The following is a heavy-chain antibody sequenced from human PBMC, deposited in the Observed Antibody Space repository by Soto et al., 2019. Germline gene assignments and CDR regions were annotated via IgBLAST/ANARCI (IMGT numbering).Heavy chain of an antibody. CDR2: TSYDGSNN. CDR3: ARWGTAGGLDV. V-gene: IGHV3-33*05. D-gene: IGHD3-16*01. Sequence: QVQLVESGGGVVQPGTSLRLSCVGSGFTFRSYVIHWVRQAPGKGLEWVALTSYDGSNNFYGDSVKGRFTISSHNSRTTVKLQLDSLTFEDTALYSCARWGTAGGLDVWGQGTVVSVSS. J-gene: IGHJ4*02. CDR1: GFTFRSYV.